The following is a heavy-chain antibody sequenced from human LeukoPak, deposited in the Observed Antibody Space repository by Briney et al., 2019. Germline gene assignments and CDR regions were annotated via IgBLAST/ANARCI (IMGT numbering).Heavy chain of an antibody. J-gene: IGHJ3*02. Sequence: PSETLSLACTVSGVSISSYYWSWIRQPPGKGLEWIGYIYYSGSTNYNPSLKSRVTISVDTSKNQFSLKLSSVTAADTAVYYCATTAIHPDDAFDIWGQGTMVTVSS. D-gene: IGHD2-21*02. CDR3: ATTAIHPDDAFDI. CDR2: IYYSGST. CDR1: GVSISSYY. V-gene: IGHV4-59*01.